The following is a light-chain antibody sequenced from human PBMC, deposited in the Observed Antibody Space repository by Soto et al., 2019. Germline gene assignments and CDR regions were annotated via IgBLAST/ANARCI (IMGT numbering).Light chain of an antibody. V-gene: IGLV2-14*01. CDR1: SSDVGSYNY. J-gene: IGLJ3*02. CDR2: EVS. CDR3: SSYTGSSTLV. Sequence: QSVLTQPASVSGSPGQSITISCTGTSSDVGSYNYVSWYQQYPGKVPKLMIYEVSNRPSGVSNRFSGSKSGNTASLTISGLQAEDEADYYCSSYTGSSTLVFGGGTKLTVL.